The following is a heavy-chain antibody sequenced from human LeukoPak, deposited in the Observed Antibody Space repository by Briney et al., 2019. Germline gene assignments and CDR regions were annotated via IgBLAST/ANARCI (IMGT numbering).Heavy chain of an antibody. CDR2: VLYNGRT. J-gene: IGHJ4*02. CDR3: ASGNYYQDY. V-gene: IGHV4-59*08. Sequence: PSETLSLTCSVSGASISPYYWVWIRQPPGKGLEWIGYVLYNGRTSYNPSLKSRVTISADTSKNQFSLKMNSVTAADTAVYYCASGNYYQDYWGQGTVVTVSS. CDR1: GASISPYY. D-gene: IGHD1-26*01.